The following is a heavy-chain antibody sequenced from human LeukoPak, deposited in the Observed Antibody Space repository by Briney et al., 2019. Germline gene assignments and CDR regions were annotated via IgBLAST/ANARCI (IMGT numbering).Heavy chain of an antibody. D-gene: IGHD6-19*01. Sequence: SATLSLTCAVYGGSFSGYYWSWIRQPPGKGLEWIGEINHSGSTNYNPSLKSRVTISVDTSKNQFSLKLSSVTAADTAVYYCARAASIRGWYVAYWGQGTLVTVSS. J-gene: IGHJ4*02. V-gene: IGHV4-34*01. CDR3: ARAASIRGWYVAY. CDR2: INHSGST. CDR1: GGSFSGYY.